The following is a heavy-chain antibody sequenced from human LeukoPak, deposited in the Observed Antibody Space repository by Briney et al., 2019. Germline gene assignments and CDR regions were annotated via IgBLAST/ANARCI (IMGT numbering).Heavy chain of an antibody. CDR3: AREGLRYFDWLRNLNYYYYGMDV. D-gene: IGHD3-9*01. V-gene: IGHV1-8*01. CDR2: MNPNSGNT. J-gene: IGHJ6*02. Sequence: GASVKVSCKASGYTFTSYGINWVRQATGQGLEWMGWMNPNSGNTGYAQKFQGRVTMTRNTSISTAYMELSSLRSEDTAVYYCAREGLRYFDWLRNLNYYYYGMDVWGQGTTVTVSS. CDR1: GYTFTSYG.